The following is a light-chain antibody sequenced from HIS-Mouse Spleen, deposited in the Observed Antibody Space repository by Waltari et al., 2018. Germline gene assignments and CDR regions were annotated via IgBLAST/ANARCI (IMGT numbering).Light chain of an antibody. CDR1: AFPKQY. CDR2: EDS. J-gene: IGLJ2*01. V-gene: IGLV3-10*01. Sequence: SYDLTQPPSVSVSPGQPAMITCSGDAFPKQYAYWYQQKSGQAPVLVIYEDSKRPSGIPERFSGSSSGTMATLTISGAQVEDEADYYCYSTDSSGNHRVFGGGTKLTVL. CDR3: YSTDSSGNHRV.